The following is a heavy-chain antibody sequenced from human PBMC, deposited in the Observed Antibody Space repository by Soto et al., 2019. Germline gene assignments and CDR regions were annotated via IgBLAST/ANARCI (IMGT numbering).Heavy chain of an antibody. Sequence: QVQLAQSGAEVKKPGASVKVSCKASGYTFTSYGISWVRQAPGQGLERMGWISVYSGNTNYAQKLQGRVTMTTDTSTSTAYMELRSLRSDDTAVYYCARDRRHCSGSKEAFDIWGQGTMVTVSS. D-gene: IGHD3-10*02. J-gene: IGHJ3*02. CDR2: ISVYSGNT. CDR3: ARDRRHCSGSKEAFDI. V-gene: IGHV1-18*01. CDR1: GYTFTSYG.